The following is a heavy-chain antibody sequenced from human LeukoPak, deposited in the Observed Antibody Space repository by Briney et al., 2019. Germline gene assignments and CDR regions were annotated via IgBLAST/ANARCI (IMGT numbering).Heavy chain of an antibody. CDR1: GFTFSSFS. CDR2: ISSSSNTI. CDR3: ARDGFDFWSGYPTTVDY. J-gene: IGHJ4*02. Sequence: GGSLSLSCAASGFTFSSFSMNWVRQAPGHGLEWVSYISSSSNTIYYADSVKGRCTISRDNANNSLYLQMNSLRAEDTAVYYCARDGFDFWSGYPTTVDYWGQGRLVTVSS. V-gene: IGHV3-48*01. D-gene: IGHD3-3*01.